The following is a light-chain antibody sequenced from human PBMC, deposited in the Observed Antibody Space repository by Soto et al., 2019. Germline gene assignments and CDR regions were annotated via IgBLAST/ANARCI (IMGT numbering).Light chain of an antibody. J-gene: IGLJ1*01. CDR1: SSDVGGYNY. CDR2: DVS. V-gene: IGLV2-11*01. Sequence: QSALTQPRSVSGSPGQSVTISCTGTSSDVGGYNYVSWYQQHPGKAPKLMIYDVSKRPSGVPDRFSGSKSGNTASLTISGLQAEDEADYYCCSYAGSYTYVFGTGTKGTLL. CDR3: CSYAGSYTYV.